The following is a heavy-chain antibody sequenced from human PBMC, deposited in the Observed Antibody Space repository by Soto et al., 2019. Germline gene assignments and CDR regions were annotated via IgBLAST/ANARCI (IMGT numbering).Heavy chain of an antibody. CDR3: ARVSVHFSGSSGYYHFDY. V-gene: IGHV4-31*03. J-gene: IGHJ4*02. Sequence: QVQLQESGPGLVKPSQTLSLTCTVSGGSFSSGSYYWSWIRQHPGKGLEWIGYIYNSGTTYYNPSLKSRVTISGDTPKDQFSLKLSSVTAADTAVYYCARVSVHFSGSSGYYHFDYWGQGTLVTVSS. CDR2: IYNSGTT. CDR1: GGSFSSGSYY. D-gene: IGHD3-22*01.